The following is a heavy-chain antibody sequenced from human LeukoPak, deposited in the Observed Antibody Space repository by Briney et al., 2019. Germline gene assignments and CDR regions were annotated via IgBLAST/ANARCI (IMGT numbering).Heavy chain of an antibody. V-gene: IGHV1-18*01. J-gene: IGHJ4*02. D-gene: IGHD1-26*01. Sequence: ASVKVSCKASGYTFTSYGISWVRQAAGQGLEWMGWISAYNGNTNYAQKLQGRVTMTTDTSTSTAYMELRSLRSDDTAVYYCARDLPVVGATRSAFDYWGQGTLVTVSS. CDR2: ISAYNGNT. CDR3: ARDLPVVGATRSAFDY. CDR1: GYTFTSYG.